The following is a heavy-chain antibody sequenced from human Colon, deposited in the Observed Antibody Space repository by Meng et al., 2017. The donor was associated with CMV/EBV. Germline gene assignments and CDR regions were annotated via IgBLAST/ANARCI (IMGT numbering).Heavy chain of an antibody. CDR1: GFTFNIGH. Sequence: GGSLRLSCVASGFTFNIGHMNWVRQAPGKGLEWVSGISGSGDRTYYVESVKGRFNISRDNSKNTLYMHLNSLRVEDTAVYYCARGGIAAANWFDPWGQGTLVTVSS. CDR2: ISGSGDRT. D-gene: IGHD6-13*01. V-gene: IGHV3-23*01. J-gene: IGHJ5*02. CDR3: ARGGIAAANWFDP.